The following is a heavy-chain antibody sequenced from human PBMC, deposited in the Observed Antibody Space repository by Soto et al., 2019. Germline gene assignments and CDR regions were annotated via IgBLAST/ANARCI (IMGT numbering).Heavy chain of an antibody. Sequence: GASVKVSCKASGYTITGYAMYWVRQAPGQRFEWMGWINAGNGNTKYSQKFQGRVTITRDTSISTAYMELSRLRSDDTAVYYCARGLYSSTRIYGMDVWGQGTTVTVSS. V-gene: IGHV1-3*01. J-gene: IGHJ6*02. D-gene: IGHD6-13*01. CDR2: INAGNGNT. CDR1: GYTITGYA. CDR3: ARGLYSSTRIYGMDV.